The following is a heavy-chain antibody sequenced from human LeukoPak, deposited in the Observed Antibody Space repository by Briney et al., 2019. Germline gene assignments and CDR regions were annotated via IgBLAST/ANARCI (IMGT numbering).Heavy chain of an antibody. J-gene: IGHJ4*02. V-gene: IGHV1-18*01. CDR3: ARQLGIAAAGALDY. D-gene: IGHD6-13*01. CDR1: AYTFTSYG. CDR2: ISAYNGKT. Sequence: ASGKLCCKASAYTFTSYGISWGRQAPGQGLGWMGWISAYNGKTTYEQKLKLRVTMITDTYTSTEYMEVRSLKSDDTAVYYCARQLGIAAAGALDYWGQGTLVTVSS.